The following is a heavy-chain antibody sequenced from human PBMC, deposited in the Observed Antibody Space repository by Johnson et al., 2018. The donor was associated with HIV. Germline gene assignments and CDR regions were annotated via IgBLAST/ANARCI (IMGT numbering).Heavy chain of an antibody. Sequence: VQLVESGGGLIQPGGSLRLSCAASGFTVSSNYMAWVRQAPGKGLEWVSAISGSGGSTYYADSVKGRFTISRDNSKNTWYLQTNGLSAVDTAVYSCPRGSGSYSWDAFDIWGQGTMVTVSS. J-gene: IGHJ3*02. V-gene: IGHV3-23*04. D-gene: IGHD3-10*01. CDR1: GFTVSSNY. CDR3: PRGSGSYSWDAFDI. CDR2: ISGSGGST.